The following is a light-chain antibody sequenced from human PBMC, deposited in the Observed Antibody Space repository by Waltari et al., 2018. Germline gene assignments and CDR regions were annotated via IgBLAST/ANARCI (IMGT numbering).Light chain of an antibody. V-gene: IGKV3-11*01. Sequence: EIVLTQSPTPLSLSPGGRATLSCRASQSVGRYVAWYQQRPGQAPRLLIYPASNRATGIPARFSGSGSGTDFTLTISSLEPEDFAVYYCQHRSTFGQGTRLEIK. CDR3: QHRST. J-gene: IGKJ5*01. CDR2: PAS. CDR1: QSVGRY.